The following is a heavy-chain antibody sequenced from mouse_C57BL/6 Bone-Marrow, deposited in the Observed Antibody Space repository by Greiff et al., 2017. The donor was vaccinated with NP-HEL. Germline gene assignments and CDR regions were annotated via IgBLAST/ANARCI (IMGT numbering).Heavy chain of an antibody. CDR3: AREGIPYYYAMDY. Sequence: DVKLVESGGDLVKPGGSLKLSCAASGFTFSSYGMSWVRQTPDKRLEWVATISRGGSYTYYPDSVKGRFTISRDNAKNTLYLQMSSLKSEDTAMYYCAREGIPYYYAMDYWGQGTSVTVSS. CDR2: ISRGGSYT. CDR1: GFTFSSYG. J-gene: IGHJ4*01. V-gene: IGHV5-6*02.